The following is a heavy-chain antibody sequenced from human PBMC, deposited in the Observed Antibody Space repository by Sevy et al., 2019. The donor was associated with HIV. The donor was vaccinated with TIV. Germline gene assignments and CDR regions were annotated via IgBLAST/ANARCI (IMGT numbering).Heavy chain of an antibody. CDR2: IYYSGTT. D-gene: IGHD4-4*01. V-gene: IGHV4-30-4*01. J-gene: IGHJ5*02. Sequence: SETLSLTCTVSGDSISSGDYYWSWIRQPPGKGLEWIGYIYYSGTTYYNPSAESRVTISVDTSKNQFSLKLSSVTAADTAEYFCARGSDNSSNYVWFDPWGQGTLVTASS. CDR3: ARGSDNSSNYVWFDP. CDR1: GDSISSGDYY.